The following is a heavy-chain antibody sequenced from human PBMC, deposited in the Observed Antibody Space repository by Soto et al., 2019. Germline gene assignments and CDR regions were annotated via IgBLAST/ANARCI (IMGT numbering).Heavy chain of an antibody. CDR2: ISAFNGDT. D-gene: IGHD6-25*01. J-gene: IGHJ1*01. CDR3: TREAGWQRMVPYD. V-gene: IGHV1-18*01. CDR1: GYPFTSYG. Sequence: QVQLVQSGTEVKKPGASVNVSCKAFGYPFTSYGFTWVRQVPGQGLEWLGWISAFNGDTHYSQTMKGRLTVTTDTATTSVHMELTSLTPADTAVYYCTREAGWQRMVPYDWGQGTLVTVS.